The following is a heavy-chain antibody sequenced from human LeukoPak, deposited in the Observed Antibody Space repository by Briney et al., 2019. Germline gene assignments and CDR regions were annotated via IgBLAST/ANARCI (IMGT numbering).Heavy chain of an antibody. V-gene: IGHV1-8*01. J-gene: IGHJ3*02. CDR1: GYTFTSYD. Sequence: ASVKVSFKASGYTFTSYDINWVRQAPGQGLEWMGWMNPNSGNTGYAQKFQGRVTMTRNTSISTAYMELSSLRSEDTAVYYCARGRYSSSWYEGIDAFDIWGQGTMVTVSS. CDR2: MNPNSGNT. D-gene: IGHD6-13*01. CDR3: ARGRYSSSWYEGIDAFDI.